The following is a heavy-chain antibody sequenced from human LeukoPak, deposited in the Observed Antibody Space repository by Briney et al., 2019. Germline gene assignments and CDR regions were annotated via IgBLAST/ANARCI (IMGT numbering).Heavy chain of an antibody. Sequence: GGSLRLSCAASGFTFSSYEMNWVRQAPGKGLEWVAVISYDGSNKYYADSVKGRFTISRDNSKNTLYLQMNSLRAEDTAVYYCARDGSVTTFFFRYFQHWGQGTLVTVSP. CDR1: GFTFSSYE. CDR2: ISYDGSNK. J-gene: IGHJ1*01. CDR3: ARDGSVTTFFFRYFQH. V-gene: IGHV3-30-3*01. D-gene: IGHD4-17*01.